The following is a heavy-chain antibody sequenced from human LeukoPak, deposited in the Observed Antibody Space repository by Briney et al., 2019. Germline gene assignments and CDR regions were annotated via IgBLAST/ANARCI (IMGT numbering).Heavy chain of an antibody. J-gene: IGHJ5*02. D-gene: IGHD6-13*01. CDR3: ARGRGPVDPVPGYSSSWYRGWYNWFDP. CDR2: TYYRSKWYN. V-gene: IGHV6-1*01. CDR1: GDSVSSNSAA. Sequence: SQTLSLTCAISGDSVSSNSAAWNWIRQSPSRGLEWLGRTYYRSKWYNDYAVSVKSRITINPDTSKNQFSLQLNSVTPEDTAVYYCARGRGPVDPVPGYSSSWYRGWYNWFDPWGQGTLVTVSS.